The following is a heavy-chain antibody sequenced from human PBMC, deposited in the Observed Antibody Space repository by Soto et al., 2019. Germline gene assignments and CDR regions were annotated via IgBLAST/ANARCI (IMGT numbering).Heavy chain of an antibody. Sequence: QVQLVQSGAEVKKPGSSVKVSCKASGGTFSSYAISWVRQAPGQGLEWMGGIIPIFGTANYAQKFQGRVTITADESTSTAYMELSSLRAEDTAVYCCASKMGATGTYEHYYGMDVWGQGTTVTVSS. CDR3: ASKMGATGTYEHYYGMDV. V-gene: IGHV1-69*12. D-gene: IGHD1-1*01. CDR1: GGTFSSYA. CDR2: IIPIFGTA. J-gene: IGHJ6*02.